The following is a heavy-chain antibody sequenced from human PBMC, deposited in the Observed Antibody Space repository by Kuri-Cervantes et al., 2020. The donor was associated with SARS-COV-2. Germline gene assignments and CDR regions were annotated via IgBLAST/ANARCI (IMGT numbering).Heavy chain of an antibody. V-gene: IGHV2-5*02. Sequence: SGPTLVKPTQTLTLTCTFSGFSLSTSGVGVGWIRQPPGKALEWLALIYWDDDKRYSPSLRSRITITKDTSKSQVVLTMTNMDPVDTATYYCARALGGPDAFDIWGQGTMVTVSS. CDR1: GFSLSTSGVG. CDR3: ARALGGPDAFDI. CDR2: IYWDDDK. D-gene: IGHD3-10*01. J-gene: IGHJ3*02.